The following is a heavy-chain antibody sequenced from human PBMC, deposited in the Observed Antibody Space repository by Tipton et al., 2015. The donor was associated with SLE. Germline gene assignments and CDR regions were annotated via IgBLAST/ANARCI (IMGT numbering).Heavy chain of an antibody. CDR2: IHTDGSST. V-gene: IGHV3-74*01. CDR1: GFTFSTYW. D-gene: IGHD1-1*01. Sequence: GSLRLSCAASGFTFSTYWMHWVRQAPGKGLVWVSRIHTDGSSTNYADSVKGRFTISRDNAKNTLYLQMSSLRAEDTAVYYCARENWNDALDIWGQGTMVTVSS. J-gene: IGHJ3*02. CDR3: ARENWNDALDI.